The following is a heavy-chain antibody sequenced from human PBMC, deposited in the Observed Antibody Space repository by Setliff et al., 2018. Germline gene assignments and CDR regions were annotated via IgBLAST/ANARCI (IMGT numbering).Heavy chain of an antibody. CDR2: MNPNSGNT. J-gene: IGHJ4*02. CDR3: AKGDQISGSYCYFDY. V-gene: IGHV1-8*03. CDR1: GYTFTSYD. D-gene: IGHD1-26*01. Sequence: GASVKVSCKASGYTFTSYDINWVRQATGQGLEWMGWMNPNSGNTGYAQKFQGRVTITRNTSISTAYMELSSLRAEDTAVYYCAKGDQISGSYCYFDYWGQGSLVTVSS.